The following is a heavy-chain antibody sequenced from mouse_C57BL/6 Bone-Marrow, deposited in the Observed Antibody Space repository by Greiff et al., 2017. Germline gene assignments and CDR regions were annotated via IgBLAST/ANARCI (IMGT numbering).Heavy chain of an antibody. CDR2: INPSSGYT. CDR1: GYTFTSYW. D-gene: IGHD2-4*01. CDR3: ARWGLRRFYAMDY. V-gene: IGHV1-7*01. Sequence: VHLVESGAELAKPGASVKLSCKASGYTFTSYWMHWVKQRPGQGLEWIGYINPSSGYTKYNQKFKDKATLTADKSSSTAYMQLSSLTYEDSAVYYCARWGLRRFYAMDYWGQGTSVTVSS. J-gene: IGHJ4*01.